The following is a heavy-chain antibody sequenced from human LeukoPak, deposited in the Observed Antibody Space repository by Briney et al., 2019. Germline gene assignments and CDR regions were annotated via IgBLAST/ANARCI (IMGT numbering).Heavy chain of an antibody. CDR2: ISRSSSYI. CDR3: ARDGDTTMVGGYHYYMDV. Sequence: GGSLRLSCAASGFTFSSYWMHWVRQAPGKGLEWVSAISRSSSYIYYADSAKGRFTISRDNAKNSLYLQMNSLRAEDTAVYYCARDGDTTMVGGYHYYMDVWGKGTTVTVSS. V-gene: IGHV3-21*01. D-gene: IGHD5-18*01. CDR1: GFTFSSYW. J-gene: IGHJ6*03.